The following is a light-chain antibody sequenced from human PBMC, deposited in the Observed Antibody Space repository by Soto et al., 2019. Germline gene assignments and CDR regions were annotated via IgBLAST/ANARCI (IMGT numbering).Light chain of an antibody. CDR3: QQRNNWPPEIT. Sequence: IVLAQSPATRSVSAGERATPSCRASQSVSSNLAWYQQKPGQAPRLLIYDASNRATGIPARFSGSGSGTDFTLTISNLKPEDFAVYYCQQRNNWPPEITFGQGTRLEIK. J-gene: IGKJ5*01. CDR2: DAS. CDR1: QSVSSN. V-gene: IGKV3-11*01.